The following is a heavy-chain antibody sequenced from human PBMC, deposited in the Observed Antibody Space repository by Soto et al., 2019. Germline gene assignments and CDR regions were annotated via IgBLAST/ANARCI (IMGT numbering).Heavy chain of an antibody. Sequence: LRLSCAASGFIFTNYAMNWVRQAPGKGLEWVSVIGGRGNSAYYADSVQGRFTISRDNSKNTLSLQMGSLTADDTAIYYCVREGRGSFDFWGRGTMVTVSS. CDR3: VREGRGSFDF. V-gene: IGHV3-23*01. CDR1: GFIFTNYA. CDR2: IGGRGNSA. J-gene: IGHJ3*01. D-gene: IGHD5-12*01.